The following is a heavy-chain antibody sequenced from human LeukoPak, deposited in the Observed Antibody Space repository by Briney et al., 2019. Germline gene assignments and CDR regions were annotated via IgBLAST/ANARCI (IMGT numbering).Heavy chain of an antibody. CDR1: GGSISSYY. V-gene: IGHV4-59*01. Sequence: SETLSFTCTVSGGSISSYYWSWIRQPPGKGLEWLGYIYYSGSTNYNPSLKSRVTISVDTSKNQFSLKLSSVTAADTAVYYCARGRDGYLYWGQGTLVTVSS. D-gene: IGHD5-24*01. J-gene: IGHJ4*02. CDR2: IYYSGST. CDR3: ARGRDGYLY.